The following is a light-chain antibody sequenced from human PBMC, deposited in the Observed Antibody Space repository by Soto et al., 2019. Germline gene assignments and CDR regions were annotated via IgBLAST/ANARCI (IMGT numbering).Light chain of an antibody. V-gene: IGKV3-20*01. J-gene: IGKJ1*01. CDR1: QTITT. Sequence: EIVLTQSPGTLSLSPGERATLSCRASQTITTLAWYQRKPGQAPRLLIYRVSSRATGVPDRFSGSGSGTDYTLTISRLEPEDFGIYYCQKYNQWPWTFGPGTRWISN. CDR2: RVS. CDR3: QKYNQWPWT.